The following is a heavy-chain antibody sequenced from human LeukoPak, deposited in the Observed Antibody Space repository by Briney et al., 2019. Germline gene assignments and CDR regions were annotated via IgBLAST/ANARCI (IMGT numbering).Heavy chain of an antibody. CDR1: GFTFSSYE. CDR3: AREMGGYPFDY. D-gene: IGHD5-12*01. J-gene: IGHJ4*02. V-gene: IGHV3-48*03. Sequence: PGGSLRLSCVTSGFTFSSYEMNWVRQAPGKGLEWLSYIGSSDSTTHYADSVKGRFTISRDNAKNSLYLQMNSLRVEDTAVYYCAREMGGYPFDYRGQGTLVTVSS. CDR2: IGSSDSTT.